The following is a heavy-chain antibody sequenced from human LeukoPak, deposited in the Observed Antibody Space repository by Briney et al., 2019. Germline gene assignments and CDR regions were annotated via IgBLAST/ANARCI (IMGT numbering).Heavy chain of an antibody. CDR3: ARIIVVTHYYYMDV. V-gene: IGHV4-59*01. D-gene: IGHD2-21*01. J-gene: IGHJ6*03. CDR2: IYYSGST. Sequence: PSETLSLTCTVSGGSISSYYWSWIRQPPGKGLEWIGYIYYSGSTNYNPSLKSRVTISVDTSKNQFSLKLSSVTAADTAVYYCARIIVVTHYYYMDVWGKGTTVTISS. CDR1: GGSISSYY.